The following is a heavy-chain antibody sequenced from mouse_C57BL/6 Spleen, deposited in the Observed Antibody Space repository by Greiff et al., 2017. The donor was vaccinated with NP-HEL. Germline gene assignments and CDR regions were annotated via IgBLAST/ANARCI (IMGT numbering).Heavy chain of an antibody. J-gene: IGHJ3*01. CDR3: ARWAYYSNSWFAY. D-gene: IGHD2-5*01. Sequence: QVQLQQPGAELVKPGASVKLSCKASGYTFTSYWMHWVKQRPGQGLEWIGMIHPNSGSTNYNEKFKSKATLTVDKSSSTAYMQLSSLTSEDSAVYYCARWAYYSNSWFAYWGQGTQVTVSA. V-gene: IGHV1-64*01. CDR1: GYTFTSYW. CDR2: IHPNSGST.